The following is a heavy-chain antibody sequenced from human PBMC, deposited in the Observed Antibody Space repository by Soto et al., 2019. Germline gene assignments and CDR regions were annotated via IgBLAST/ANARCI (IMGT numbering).Heavy chain of an antibody. CDR2: IYYSGST. J-gene: IGHJ6*03. V-gene: IGHV4-59*01. D-gene: IGHD6-6*01. Sequence: SETLSLTCTVSGGSISSYYWSWIRQPPGKGLEWIGYIYYSGSTNYNPSLKSRVTISVDTSKNQFSLKLSSVTAADTAVYYCGSSESLRSSATFIYYYYMDFWGKGTTVTVSS. CDR1: GGSISSYY. CDR3: GSSESLRSSATFIYYYYMDF.